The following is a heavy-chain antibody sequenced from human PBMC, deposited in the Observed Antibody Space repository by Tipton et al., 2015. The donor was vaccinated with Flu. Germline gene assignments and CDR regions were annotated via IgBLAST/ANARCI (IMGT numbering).Heavy chain of an antibody. Sequence: GSLRLSCAASGFTFSSYEMNWVRQAPGKGLEWVSYISSSGSTIYYADSVKGRFTISRDNAKNSLYLQMNSLRAEDTAVYYCARSFHYYYGMDVWGRGTTVTVSS. CDR1: GFTFSSYE. CDR2: ISSSGSTI. V-gene: IGHV3-48*03. CDR3: ARSFHYYYGMDV. J-gene: IGHJ6*02.